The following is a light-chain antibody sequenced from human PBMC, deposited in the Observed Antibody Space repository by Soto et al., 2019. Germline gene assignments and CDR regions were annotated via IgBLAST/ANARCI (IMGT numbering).Light chain of an antibody. V-gene: IGLV2-11*01. CDR3: CSYAGSYIYV. CDR1: TSDVGGYNY. J-gene: IGLJ1*01. Sequence: QSVLTQPRSVSGSLGQSVTISCTGTTSDVGGYNYVSWYQHHPGKAPKLIIYDVNNRPSGVPDRFSGSKSGNTASLTISGLRPEDEADYHCCSYAGSYIYVFRTGTKVTVL. CDR2: DVN.